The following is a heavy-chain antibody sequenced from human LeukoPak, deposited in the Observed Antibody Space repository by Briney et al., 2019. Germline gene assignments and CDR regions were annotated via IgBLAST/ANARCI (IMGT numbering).Heavy chain of an antibody. D-gene: IGHD6-6*01. CDR2: INPSGGST. V-gene: IGHV1-46*01. CDR3: AREKALDSSSLTVTESYYYYGMDV. J-gene: IGHJ6*02. CDR1: GYTFTSYY. Sequence: GASVTVSFTASGYTFTSYYMHWVRQAPGQGLEWMGIINPSGGSTSYAQKFQGRVTMTRDTSTSTVYMELSSLRSEDTAVYYCAREKALDSSSLTVTESYYYYGMDVWGQGTTVTVSS.